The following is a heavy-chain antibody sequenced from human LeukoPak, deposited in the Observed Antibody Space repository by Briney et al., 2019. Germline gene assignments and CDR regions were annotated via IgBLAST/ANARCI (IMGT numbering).Heavy chain of an antibody. CDR1: GFTFRNYS. J-gene: IGHJ4*02. CDR2: ITNSGSFI. V-gene: IGHV3-21*01. Sequence: GGSLRLSCAASGFTFRNYSMNWVRQAPGKGLEWVSSITNSGSFIYYADSVKGRFTISRDNAKNSLYLQMNSLRAEDTAVYYCARDRIVVPAGYFDYWGQGTLVTVSS. CDR3: ARDRIVVPAGYFDY. D-gene: IGHD2-2*01.